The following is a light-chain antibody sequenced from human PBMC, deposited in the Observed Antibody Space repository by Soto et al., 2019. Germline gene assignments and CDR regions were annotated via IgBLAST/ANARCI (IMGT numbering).Light chain of an antibody. J-gene: IGLJ1*01. Sequence: QCLRTHPGSVYASRGRSNTISCTGTTSNVVFYNYVSWHQQHPGKAPKLMIYQVSNRPSGVSNRFSGSKSGNTASLTISGLEADDEADYYCSSYTSGNTLYVFGTGTKVTVL. V-gene: IGLV2-14*01. CDR1: TSNVVFYNY. CDR3: SSYTSGNTLYV. CDR2: QVS.